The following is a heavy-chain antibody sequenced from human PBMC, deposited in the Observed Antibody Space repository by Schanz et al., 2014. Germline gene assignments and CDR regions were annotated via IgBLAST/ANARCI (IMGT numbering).Heavy chain of an antibody. Sequence: QVQLVQSGAEVKKPGASVKVSCKASGYTFTSYGISWVRQAPGQGLEWMGWISAYNGNTNYAQKLQGRVTMTTDTATSTAYRELRSLRSDDTAVYYCAGDNLVSSSWYNYYGMDVWGQGTTVTVSS. CDR1: GYTFTSYG. CDR3: AGDNLVSSSWYNYYGMDV. D-gene: IGHD6-13*01. CDR2: ISAYNGNT. V-gene: IGHV1-18*01. J-gene: IGHJ6*02.